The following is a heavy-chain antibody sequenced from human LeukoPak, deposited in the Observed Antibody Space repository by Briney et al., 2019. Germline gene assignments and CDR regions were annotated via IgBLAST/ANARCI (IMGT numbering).Heavy chain of an antibody. CDR2: ISWNSGSI. CDR3: AKVATGFLGNNWFDP. V-gene: IGHV3-9*01. CDR1: GVTFDDYA. Sequence: DTSLRPSCEASGVTFDDYAMRSVQQDPKKGLEWVSGISWNSGSIGYADSVKGRLPISRDNAKNSLYLQMNSLRAEDTALYYCAKVATGFLGNNWFDPCGQGTLVTVSS. J-gene: IGHJ5*02. D-gene: IGHD3-3*01.